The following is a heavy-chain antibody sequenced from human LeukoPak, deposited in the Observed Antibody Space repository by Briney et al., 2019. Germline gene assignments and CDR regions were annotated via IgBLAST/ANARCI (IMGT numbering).Heavy chain of an antibody. Sequence: PGGSLRLSCAASGFTFSSYGMHWVRQALGKGLEWVAVISSTGNIKNFADSVKGRFTISRDNSKNTLYLQMNTLRAEDTSFYYCAKDNSHWLFDYWGRGTLVTVSS. CDR1: GFTFSSYG. D-gene: IGHD1-1*01. V-gene: IGHV3-30*19. CDR3: AKDNSHWLFDY. CDR2: ISSTGNIK. J-gene: IGHJ4*02.